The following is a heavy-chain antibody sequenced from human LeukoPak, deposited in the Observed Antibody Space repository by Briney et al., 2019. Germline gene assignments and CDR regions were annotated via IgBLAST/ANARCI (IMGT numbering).Heavy chain of an antibody. CDR3: ASPHSYEYYFDY. D-gene: IGHD5-12*01. V-gene: IGHV1-69*05. CDR1: GGTFSSYA. Sequence: SSVKVSCKASGGTFSSYAISWVRQAPGQGLEWMGGIIPIFGTANYAQKFQGRVTITTDESTSTAYMELSSLRSEDTAVYYCASPHSYEYYFDYWGQGTLVTVSS. CDR2: IIPIFGTA. J-gene: IGHJ4*02.